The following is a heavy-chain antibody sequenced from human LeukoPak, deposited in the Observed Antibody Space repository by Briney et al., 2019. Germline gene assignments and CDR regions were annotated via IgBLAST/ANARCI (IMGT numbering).Heavy chain of an antibody. V-gene: IGHV3-30-3*01. Sequence: GGSLRLSCAASGFTFSSSAMHWVRQAPDKGLEWVAVISYDGSNKYYADSVKGRFPISRDNSKNTLYLQMNSLRADDTAVYYCARDRDSSGWYEGFDYWGQGTLVTVSS. J-gene: IGHJ4*02. CDR2: ISYDGSNK. CDR3: ARDRDSSGWYEGFDY. D-gene: IGHD6-19*01. CDR1: GFTFSSSA.